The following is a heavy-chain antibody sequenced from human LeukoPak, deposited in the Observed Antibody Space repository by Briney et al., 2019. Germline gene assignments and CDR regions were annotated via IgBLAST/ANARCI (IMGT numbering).Heavy chain of an antibody. V-gene: IGHV1-3*01. D-gene: IGHD2-2*01. CDR3: ARDREYCSSTSCYWDWFDP. CDR2: INAGNGNT. CDR1: GYTFTTYA. Sequence: ASVKVSCKASGYTFTTYAMHWVRQAPGQRLEWMGWINAGNGNTQYSQKFQGRVTITRDTSASTAYMELSSLRSEDTAVYYCARDREYCSSTSCYWDWFDPWGQGTLVTVSS. J-gene: IGHJ5*02.